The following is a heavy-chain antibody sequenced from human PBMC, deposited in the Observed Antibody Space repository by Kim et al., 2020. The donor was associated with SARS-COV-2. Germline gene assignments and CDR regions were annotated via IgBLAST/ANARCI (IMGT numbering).Heavy chain of an antibody. D-gene: IGHD3-9*01. CDR1: GYTFTSYG. V-gene: IGHV1-18*04. CDR3: ARDYDILTGYYPANY. Sequence: ASVKVSCKASGYTFTSYGISWVRQAPGQGLEWMGWISAYNGNTNYAQKLQGRVTMTTDTSTSTAYMELRSLRSDDTAVYYCARDYDILTGYYPANYWGQGTLVTVSS. J-gene: IGHJ4*02. CDR2: ISAYNGNT.